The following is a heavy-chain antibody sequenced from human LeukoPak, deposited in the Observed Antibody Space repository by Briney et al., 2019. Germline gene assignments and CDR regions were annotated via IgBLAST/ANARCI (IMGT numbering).Heavy chain of an antibody. D-gene: IGHD5-24*01. J-gene: IGHJ4*02. CDR1: GFTFTDYY. CDR2: ISSSGSTI. Sequence: GGSLRLSCAASGFTFTDYYMNWIRQAPGKGLEWVSYISSSGSTIYYADSVKGRFTISRDNAKNSLYLQMNSLRAEDTAVYYCARIFTSEMATISGFDYWGQGTLVTVSS. CDR3: ARIFTSEMATISGFDY. V-gene: IGHV3-11*04.